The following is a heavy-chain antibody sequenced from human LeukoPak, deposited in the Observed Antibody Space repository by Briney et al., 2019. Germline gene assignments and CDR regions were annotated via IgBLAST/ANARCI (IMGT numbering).Heavy chain of an antibody. CDR2: IFTSGST. CDR1: GGSISSGSYY. J-gene: IGHJ4*02. V-gene: IGHV4-61*02. Sequence: SETLSLTCTVSGGSISSGSYYWSWIRQPAGKGLEWIGRIFTSGSTNYNPSLKSRITISVDTSKNQFSLNLSSVTAVDTAVYYCARAASQAFDYWGQGTLVTVSS. CDR3: ARAASQAFDY.